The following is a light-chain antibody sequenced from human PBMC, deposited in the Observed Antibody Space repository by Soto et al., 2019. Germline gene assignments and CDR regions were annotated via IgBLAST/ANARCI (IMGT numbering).Light chain of an antibody. CDR3: KAWDSSTAV. V-gene: IGLV3-1*01. CDR1: KMGDKY. CDR2: QDS. Sequence: SYELTQPPSVSVSPGQTATITCSGDKMGDKYACWYQQKPGQSPVLAIYQDSKRPSGIPEGFSGSNSGNTATLTISGTQATDEADYYCKAWDSSTAVFGGGTKLTVL. J-gene: IGLJ2*01.